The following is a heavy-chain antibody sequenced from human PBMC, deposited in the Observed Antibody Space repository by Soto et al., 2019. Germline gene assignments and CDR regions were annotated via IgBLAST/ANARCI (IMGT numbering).Heavy chain of an antibody. J-gene: IGHJ4*02. CDR1: GFTVSSNY. V-gene: IGHV3-66*01. CDR3: ARDLTPDIAVAGPDY. D-gene: IGHD6-19*01. Sequence: EVQLVESGGGLVQPGGSLRLSCAASGFTVSSNYMSWVRQAPGKGLEWVSVIYSGGSTYYADSVKGRFTISRDNSKNTLYLQMNSLRAEDTAMYYCARDLTPDIAVAGPDYWGQGTLVTVSS. CDR2: IYSGGST.